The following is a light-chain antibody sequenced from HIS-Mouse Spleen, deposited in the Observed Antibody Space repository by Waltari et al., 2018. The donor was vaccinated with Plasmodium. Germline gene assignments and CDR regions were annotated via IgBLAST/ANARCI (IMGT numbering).Light chain of an antibody. CDR1: SSNIGSNT. J-gene: IGLJ2*01. Sequence: QSVLTQPPSASGTPGQRVTISCSGSSSNIGSNTVNWYQQLPGTAPKLLIYSNNPLPSGVPGRFSGAKSGTSAALAISGLQSEDEADYYCAAWDDSLNGVVFGGGTKLTVL. CDR2: SNN. CDR3: AAWDDSLNGVV. V-gene: IGLV1-44*01.